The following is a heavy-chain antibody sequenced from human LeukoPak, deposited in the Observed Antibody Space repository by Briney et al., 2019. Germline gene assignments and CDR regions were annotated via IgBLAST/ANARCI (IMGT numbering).Heavy chain of an antibody. CDR3: ARDSIVVPAAIRGPFDY. J-gene: IGHJ4*02. Sequence: GGSLRLSCAASGFTFSDYFMSWIRQAPGKGLEWVSYISSSGSLIYYAESVKGRFTISRDNSKNTLYLQMNSLRAEDTAVYYCARDSIVVPAAIRGPFDYWGQGTLVTVSS. V-gene: IGHV3-11*04. CDR1: GFTFSDYF. D-gene: IGHD2-2*02. CDR2: ISSSGSLI.